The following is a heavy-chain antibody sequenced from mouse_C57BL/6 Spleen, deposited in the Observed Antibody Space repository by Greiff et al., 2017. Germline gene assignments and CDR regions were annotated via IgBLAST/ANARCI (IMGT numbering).Heavy chain of an antibody. Sequence: EVKLVESGGGLVQPGGSLSLSCAASGFTFTDYYMSWVRQPPGKALEWLGFIRNKADGYTTEYSASGKGPFTISRDKSQTILYLRMHTLGAEDSANCSCASYYSNYEGDMGCWGQGASVTVSS. CDR3: ASYYSNYEGDMGC. J-gene: IGHJ4*01. D-gene: IGHD2-5*01. V-gene: IGHV7-3*01. CDR1: GFTFTDYY. CDR2: IRNKADGYTT.